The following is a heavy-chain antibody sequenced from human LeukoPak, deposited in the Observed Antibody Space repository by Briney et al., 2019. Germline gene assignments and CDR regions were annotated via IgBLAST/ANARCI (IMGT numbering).Heavy chain of an antibody. CDR3: AHSWEDYGDYVGWFVP. J-gene: IGHJ5*02. D-gene: IGHD4-17*01. CDR2: IYWDDDN. Sequence: SGPTLVKPTQTLTLTCTFSGFSLSTSGVGVGWIRQPPGKALEWLALIYWDDDNRYSPSLKSRLTITKDTSNNQVVLTMTNMDPVDTATYYCAHSWEDYGDYVGWFVPWGQGTLVTVSS. V-gene: IGHV2-5*02. CDR1: GFSLSTSGVG.